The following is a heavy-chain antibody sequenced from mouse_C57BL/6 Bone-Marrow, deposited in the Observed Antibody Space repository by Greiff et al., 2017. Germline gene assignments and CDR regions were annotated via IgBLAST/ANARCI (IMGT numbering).Heavy chain of an antibody. J-gene: IGHJ3*01. Sequence: QVQLQHPGAELVKPGASVKLSCKASGYTFTSYWMQWVKQRPGQGLEWIGEIDPSDSYTNYNQKFKGKATLTVDTSSSTAYMQLSSLTSEDSAVYYCARNDGYPLFAYWGQGTLVTVSA. CDR1: GYTFTSYW. V-gene: IGHV1-50*01. CDR2: IDPSDSYT. CDR3: ARNDGYPLFAY. D-gene: IGHD2-3*01.